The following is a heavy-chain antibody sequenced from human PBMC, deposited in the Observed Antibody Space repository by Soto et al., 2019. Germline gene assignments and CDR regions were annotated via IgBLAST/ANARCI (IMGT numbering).Heavy chain of an antibody. V-gene: IGHV1-69*13. CDR1: GGTFSSYA. D-gene: IGHD5-12*01. Sequence: GASVKVSCKASGGTFSSYAISWVRQAPGQGLEWMGGIIPIFGTANYAQKFQGRVTITADESTSTAYMELSSLRSEDTAVYYCALSGYDLGQVDYYYGMDVWGQGTTVTVSS. J-gene: IGHJ6*02. CDR3: ALSGYDLGQVDYYYGMDV. CDR2: IIPIFGTA.